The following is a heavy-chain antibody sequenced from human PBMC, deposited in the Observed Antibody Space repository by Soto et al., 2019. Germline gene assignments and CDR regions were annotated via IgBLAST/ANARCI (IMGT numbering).Heavy chain of an antibody. Sequence: PSEPLSLTCAVYGGSFSGYYWSWIRQPPGKGLEWIGEINHSGSTNYNPSLKSRVTISVDTSKNQFSLKLSSVTAADTAVYYCARDMVYIDTHIQGYSYGSKTGKYYYYGMDVWGQGTTVTVSS. CDR3: ARDMVYIDTHIQGYSYGSKTGKYYYYGMDV. D-gene: IGHD5-18*01. CDR1: GGSFSGYY. J-gene: IGHJ6*02. CDR2: INHSGST. V-gene: IGHV4-34*01.